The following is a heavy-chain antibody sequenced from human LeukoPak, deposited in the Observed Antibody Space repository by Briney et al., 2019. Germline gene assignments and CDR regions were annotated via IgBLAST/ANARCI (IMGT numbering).Heavy chain of an antibody. D-gene: IGHD2-15*01. CDR3: ARGSIGLSAGYCSGGSCYSWFDP. CDR1: GGSFSGYY. CDR2: INHSGST. V-gene: IGHV4-34*01. Sequence: SETLSLTCAVYGGSFSGYYWSWIRQPPGKGLDWIGEINHSGSTNYNPSLKSRVTISVDTSKNQFSLKLSSVTAADTAVYYCARGSIGLSAGYCSGGSCYSWFDPWGQGTLVTVSS. J-gene: IGHJ5*02.